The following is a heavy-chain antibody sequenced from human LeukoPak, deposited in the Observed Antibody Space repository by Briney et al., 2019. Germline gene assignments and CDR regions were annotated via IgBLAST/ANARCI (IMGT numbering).Heavy chain of an antibody. D-gene: IGHD6-13*01. CDR3: ARRPSSSSWYWFDP. CDR1: GGSISSGSYY. CDR2: IYTSGST. J-gene: IGHJ5*02. V-gene: IGHV4-61*02. Sequence: TSETLSLTCTVSGGSISSGSYYWSWIRQPAGKGLEWIGRIYTSGSTNYNPSLKSRVTISVDTSKSQFSLKLSSVTAADTAVYYCARRPSSSSWYWFDPWGQGTLVTVSS.